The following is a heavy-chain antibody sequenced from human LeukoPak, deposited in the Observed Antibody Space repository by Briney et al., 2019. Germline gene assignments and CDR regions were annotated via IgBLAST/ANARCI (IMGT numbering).Heavy chain of an antibody. CDR2: IYSGGST. CDR3: ARAKNDGYGGNYFDY. Sequence: GGSLRLSCAASGFTFSSNYMSWVRQAPGKGLGWVSVIYSGGSTYYADSVKGRFTISRDNSKNTLYLQMNSLRAEDTAVYYCARAKNDGYGGNYFDYWGQGTLVTVSS. V-gene: IGHV3-66*01. D-gene: IGHD4-23*01. CDR1: GFTFSSNY. J-gene: IGHJ4*02.